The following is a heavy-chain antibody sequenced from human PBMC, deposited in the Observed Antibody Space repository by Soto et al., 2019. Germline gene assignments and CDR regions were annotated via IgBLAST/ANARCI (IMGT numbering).Heavy chain of an antibody. J-gene: IGHJ4*02. CDR1: GFTFSSYA. CDR3: ARLLSPPPRIAADKSLFDF. Sequence: GGSLILSCAASGFTFSSYAMHWVRQAPGKGLEWVAVISYDGSNKYYADSVKGRFTISRDNSKNTLYLQMNSLRAEDTAVYYCARLLSPPPRIAADKSLFDFWGQGTLVTVSS. V-gene: IGHV3-30-3*01. D-gene: IGHD6-13*01. CDR2: ISYDGSNK.